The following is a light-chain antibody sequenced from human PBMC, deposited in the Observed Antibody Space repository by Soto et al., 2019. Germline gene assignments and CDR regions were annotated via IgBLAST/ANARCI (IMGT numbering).Light chain of an antibody. CDR3: QQYGSSPQT. J-gene: IGKJ1*01. CDR2: GAS. Sequence: EIVLTQSPGTLSLAPGERATLSCRASQSIQSAYLAWYQQKLGQAPRLLIYGASSRATGIPDRFSGSGSGTDFTLTISRLEPEDFAVYYCQQYGSSPQTFGQGTKVDIK. CDR1: QSIQSAY. V-gene: IGKV3-20*01.